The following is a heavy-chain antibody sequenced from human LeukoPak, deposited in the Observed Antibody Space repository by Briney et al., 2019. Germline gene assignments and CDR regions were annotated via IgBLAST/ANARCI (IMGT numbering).Heavy chain of an antibody. CDR3: ARDSKVFDAFDI. J-gene: IGHJ3*02. CDR2: ISKNGGTT. CDR1: GFTLRNYA. D-gene: IGHD2-8*01. Sequence: GGSLRLSCAASGFTLRNYAMHWVRQAAGKGLEYVSGISKNGGTTSYGNSVKGRFIISRDTFKNTLYLQMGSLRAEDMAIYYCARDSKVFDAFDIWGQGTMVTVS. V-gene: IGHV3-64*01.